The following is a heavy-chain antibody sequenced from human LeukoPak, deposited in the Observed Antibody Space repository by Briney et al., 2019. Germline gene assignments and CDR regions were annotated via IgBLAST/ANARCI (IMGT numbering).Heavy chain of an antibody. D-gene: IGHD3-10*01. V-gene: IGHV5-51*01. Sequence: GESLKISCRGSGYSFTSHWIGWVRQMPGKGLEWMAIIYAGDSGTRISPSFQGQVTISADKSISTAYLQWSSLKASDTAIYYCARGRGTGSPIGPRYFDLWGRGTLVTVSS. J-gene: IGHJ2*01. CDR1: GYSFTSHW. CDR2: IYAGDSGT. CDR3: ARGRGTGSPIGPRYFDL.